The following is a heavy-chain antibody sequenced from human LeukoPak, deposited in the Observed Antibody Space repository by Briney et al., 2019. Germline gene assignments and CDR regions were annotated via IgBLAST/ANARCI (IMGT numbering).Heavy chain of an antibody. D-gene: IGHD5-18*01. J-gene: IGHJ6*02. CDR2: IIPIFGTA. CDR3: ARYTAMATYYYYGMDV. CDR1: GGTFSSYA. V-gene: IGHV1-69*13. Sequence: SVKVSCKASGGTFSSYAISWVRQAPGQGLEWMGGIIPIFGTANYAQKFQGRVTITADESTSTAYMELSSLRSEDTAVYYCARYTAMATYYYYGMDVWGQGTTVTVSS.